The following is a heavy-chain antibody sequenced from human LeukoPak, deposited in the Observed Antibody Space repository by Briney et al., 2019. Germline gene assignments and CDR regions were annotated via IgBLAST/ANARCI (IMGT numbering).Heavy chain of an antibody. CDR3: ARDRPPMNDYVWGSYRAGYFDY. CDR2: ISAYYGNT. V-gene: IGHV1-18*01. J-gene: IGHJ4*02. Sequence: ASVKVSCKASGYTFTSYGIGWVRQAPGPGLEWGGWISAYYGNTNYAQKLQGRVTMTTDTSTSTAYMELRSLRSDDTAVYYCARDRPPMNDYVWGSYRAGYFDYWGQGTLVTVSS. CDR1: GYTFTSYG. D-gene: IGHD3-16*02.